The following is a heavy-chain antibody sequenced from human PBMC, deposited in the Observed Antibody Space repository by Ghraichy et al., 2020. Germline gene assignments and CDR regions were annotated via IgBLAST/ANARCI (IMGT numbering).Heavy chain of an antibody. D-gene: IGHD2/OR15-2a*01. J-gene: IGHJ6*02. CDR1: GFTISSYG. Sequence: GESLNISCAASGFTISSYGMHWVRQAPGKGLEWVAVIWYDGSNKYYADSVKGRFTISRDNSKNTLYLQMNSLRAEDTAVYYCARDPKAGHSQYSYYYYYGMDVWGQGTTVTVSS. CDR2: IWYDGSNK. CDR3: ARDPKAGHSQYSYYYYYGMDV. V-gene: IGHV3-33*01.